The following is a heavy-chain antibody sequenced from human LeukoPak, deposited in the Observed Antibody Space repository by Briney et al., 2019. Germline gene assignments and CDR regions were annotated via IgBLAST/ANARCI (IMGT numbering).Heavy chain of an antibody. CDR2: INHSGST. CDR3: ARLYGGYSYGYVDY. V-gene: IGHV4-34*01. Sequence: SETLSLTCAVYGGSFSGYYWSWIRQPPGKGLEWIGEINHSGSTNYNPSLKSRVTISVDTSKNQFSLKLSSVTAADTAVYYCARLYGGYSYGYVDYWGQGTLVTVSS. CDR1: GGSFSGYY. J-gene: IGHJ4*02. D-gene: IGHD5-18*01.